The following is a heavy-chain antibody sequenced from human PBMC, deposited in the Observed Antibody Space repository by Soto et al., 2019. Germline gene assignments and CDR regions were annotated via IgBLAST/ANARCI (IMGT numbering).Heavy chain of an antibody. CDR3: SRLVGATYSFDY. CDR2: IRSKTNSYAT. J-gene: IGHJ4*02. CDR1: GFTFSGSA. Sequence: GGSLRLSCAASGFTFSGSAIHWVRQASGKGLEWLGRIRSKTNSYATAYAASVNGRFTISRDDSKNTAYLQMNSLKTEDTAVYYCSRLVGATYSFDYWGQGTLVTVSS. D-gene: IGHD1-26*01. V-gene: IGHV3-73*01.